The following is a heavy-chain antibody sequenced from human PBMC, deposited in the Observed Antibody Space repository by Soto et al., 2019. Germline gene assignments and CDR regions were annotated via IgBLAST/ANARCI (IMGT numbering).Heavy chain of an antibody. V-gene: IGHV4-59*08. D-gene: IGHD1-26*01. Sequence: QVQLQESGPGLVLPSETLSLTCSVTGGSISDIFWNWVRRPPGKGLEWIGYAHYSRTAKYNPSLKSRVTLSLDSSKNQISLRLSSVDAADTAIYYCAKWVSPHRAFDIWGQGTMVTVSS. CDR2: AHYSRTA. J-gene: IGHJ3*02. CDR1: GGSISDIF. CDR3: AKWVSPHRAFDI.